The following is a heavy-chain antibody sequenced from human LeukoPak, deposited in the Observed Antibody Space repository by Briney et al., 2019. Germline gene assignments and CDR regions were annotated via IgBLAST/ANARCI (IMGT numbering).Heavy chain of an antibody. D-gene: IGHD3-10*01. CDR2: IKQDGSEK. J-gene: IGHJ6*03. Sequence: GGSLRLSCAASGFTVSSNYMSWVRQAPGKGLEWVASIKQDGSEKYYVDSVKGRVTVSRDNAKNSLYLQMNSLRAEDTAVYYCARDQITMLRGVTIKDYYYYYMDVWGKGTSVTVSS. CDR3: ARDQITMLRGVTIKDYYYYYMDV. V-gene: IGHV3-7*01. CDR1: GFTVSSNY.